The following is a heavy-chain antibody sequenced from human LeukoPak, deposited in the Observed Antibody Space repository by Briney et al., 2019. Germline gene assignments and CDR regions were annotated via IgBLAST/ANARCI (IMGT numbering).Heavy chain of an antibody. CDR3: ARHRSLRFRPDWFDP. Sequence: ASVKVSCKASGYTFTSYDINWVRQATGQGLEWMGWMNPNSGNTGYAQKFQGRVTITRNTSISTAYMELSSLRSGDTAVYYCARHRSLRFRPDWFDPWGQGTLVTVSS. CDR2: MNPNSGNT. V-gene: IGHV1-8*03. D-gene: IGHD3-3*01. CDR1: GYTFTSYD. J-gene: IGHJ5*02.